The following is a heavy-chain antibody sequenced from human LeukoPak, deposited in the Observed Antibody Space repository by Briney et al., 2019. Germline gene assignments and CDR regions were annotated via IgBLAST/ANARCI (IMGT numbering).Heavy chain of an antibody. CDR2: INPSGGST. Sequence: GASVKVSCKASGYTFTSYYMHRVRQAPGQGLEWMGIINPSGGSTSYAQKFQGRVTMTRDMSTSTVYMELSSLRSEDTAVYYCARDYGSATSDPTDNWFDPWGQGTLVTVSS. J-gene: IGHJ5*02. CDR3: ARDYGSATSDPTDNWFDP. D-gene: IGHD3-10*01. CDR1: GYTFTSYY. V-gene: IGHV1-46*01.